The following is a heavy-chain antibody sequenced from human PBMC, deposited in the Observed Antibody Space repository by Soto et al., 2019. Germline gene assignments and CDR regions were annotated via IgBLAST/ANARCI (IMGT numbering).Heavy chain of an antibody. CDR1: GFTFSNAW. CDR2: ITSSGSTI. V-gene: IGHV3-48*04. Sequence: HPGGSLRLSCAASGFTFSNAWMSWVRQAPGKGLGWVSYITSSGSTIYYADSVKGRFTISRDNAKNSLYLQMNSLRAEDTAVYYCARGRRTFDPWGQGTLVTVSS. J-gene: IGHJ5*02. CDR3: ARGRRTFDP.